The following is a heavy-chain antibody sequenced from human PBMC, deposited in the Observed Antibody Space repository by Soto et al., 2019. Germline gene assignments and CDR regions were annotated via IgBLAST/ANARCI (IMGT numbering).Heavy chain of an antibody. CDR3: AGPLARTSIANDY. CDR2: ISSSSSYI. D-gene: IGHD6-6*01. V-gene: IGHV3-21*01. J-gene: IGHJ4*02. Sequence: EVQLVESGGGLVKPGGSLRLSCAASGFTFSSYSMNWVRQAPGKGLEWVSSISSSSSYIYYADSVKGRFTISRDNAKNSLYLQMNSLRAEDTAVYYCAGPLARTSIANDYWGQGTLVTVSS. CDR1: GFTFSSYS.